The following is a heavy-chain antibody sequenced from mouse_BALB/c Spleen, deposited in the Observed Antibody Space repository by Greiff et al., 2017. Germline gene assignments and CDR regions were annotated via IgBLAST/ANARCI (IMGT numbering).Heavy chain of an antibody. CDR1: GYAFSSYW. D-gene: IGHD1-2*01. Sequence: VKVVESGAELVRPGSSVKISCKASGYAFSSYWMNWVKQRPGQGLEWIGQIYPGDGDTNYNGKFKGKATLTADKSSSTAYMQLSSLTSEDSAVYFCARAIHYYGYGYFDVWGAGTTVTVSS. J-gene: IGHJ1*01. CDR2: IYPGDGDT. V-gene: IGHV1-80*01. CDR3: ARAIHYYGYGYFDV.